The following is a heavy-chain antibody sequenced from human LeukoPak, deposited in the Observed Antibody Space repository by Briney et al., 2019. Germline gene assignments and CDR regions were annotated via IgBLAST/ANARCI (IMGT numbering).Heavy chain of an antibody. J-gene: IGHJ4*02. Sequence: ASVKVSCKASGYTFTGYYMHWVRQAPGQGLEWMGWINPNSGGTNYAQKFQGRVTMTRDTSISTAYMELRSLRSDDTAVYFCARSRGWKYYVDYWGQGTLVTVSS. V-gene: IGHV1-2*02. CDR3: ARSRGWKYYVDY. CDR2: INPNSGGT. D-gene: IGHD6-19*01. CDR1: GYTFTGYY.